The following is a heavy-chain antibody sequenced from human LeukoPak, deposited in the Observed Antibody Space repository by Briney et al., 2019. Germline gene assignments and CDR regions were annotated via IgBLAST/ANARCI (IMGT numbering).Heavy chain of an antibody. CDR3: ARRLAYCGGDCYSFAFDI. V-gene: IGHV3-74*01. J-gene: IGHJ3*02. CDR1: GFPFGSYW. CDR2: INCDGSST. D-gene: IGHD2-21*02. Sequence: GGSLRLSCAASGFPFGSYWSHWVRQAPGKGLVWVSRINCDGSSTSYADTVKGLFTISRDNAKNTLYLQMNSLRAEDTAVYYCARRLAYCGGDCYSFAFDIWGQGTMVTVSS.